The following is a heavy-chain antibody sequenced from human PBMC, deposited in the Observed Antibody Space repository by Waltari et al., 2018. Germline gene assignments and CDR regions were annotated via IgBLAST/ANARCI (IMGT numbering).Heavy chain of an antibody. Sequence: EVQLLESGGGLVQPGGSLRLSCAASGFTFSSYAMSWVRQAPGKGLEWVSAMSGSGGSKYYADSVKGRFTISRDNSKNTLYLQMNSLRAEDTAVYYCARHVLRFVEWLSHWGQGTLVTVSS. V-gene: IGHV3-23*01. CDR3: ARHVLRFVEWLSH. J-gene: IGHJ4*02. D-gene: IGHD3-3*01. CDR2: MSGSGGSK. CDR1: GFTFSSYA.